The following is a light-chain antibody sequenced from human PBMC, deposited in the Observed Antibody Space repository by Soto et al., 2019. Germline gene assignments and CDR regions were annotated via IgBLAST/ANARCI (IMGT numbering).Light chain of an antibody. CDR3: QHLNSYPFT. CDR2: AAS. V-gene: IGKV1-9*01. Sequence: DIQLTQSPSFLSASVGDRVTITCRASQGISSYLAWYQQKPGKAPKLLIYAASILQSGVPSRFSGSGSGTEFTFTISSLQPEDFATYYCQHLNSYPFTFGGGTKVEIK. J-gene: IGKJ4*01. CDR1: QGISSY.